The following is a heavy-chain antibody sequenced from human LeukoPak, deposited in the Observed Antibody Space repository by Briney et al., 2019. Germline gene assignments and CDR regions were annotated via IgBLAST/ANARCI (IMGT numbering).Heavy chain of an antibody. J-gene: IGHJ4*02. V-gene: IGHV1-2*02. CDR1: GYRFTDYH. CDR3: ARGGHGHTQNDY. Sequence: GASVKASCKASGYRFTDYHMHWVRQAPGQGLEWMGWINPNTGGTNYAQSFQGRVTMTRDTSITTSYMELSNLLFDDTALYYCARGGHGHTQNDYWGQGTLVTVSS. CDR2: INPNTGGT. D-gene: IGHD5-24*01.